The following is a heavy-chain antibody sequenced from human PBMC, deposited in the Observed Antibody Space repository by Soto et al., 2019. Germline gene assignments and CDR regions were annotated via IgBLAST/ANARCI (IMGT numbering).Heavy chain of an antibody. D-gene: IGHD2-2*02. CDR3: AIKEGSCYSCGMDV. J-gene: IGHJ6*02. V-gene: IGHV1-69*01. Sequence: QVQLVQSGAEVKKPGSSVKVSCKASGGTFSSYAISWVRQAPGQGLEWMGGIIPIFGTANYAKKFQGRVKIAGDESTSAAYMELSSLRSEDTAVYYCAIKEGSCYSCGMDVWGQGTTVTVSS. CDR1: GGTFSSYA. CDR2: IIPIFGTA.